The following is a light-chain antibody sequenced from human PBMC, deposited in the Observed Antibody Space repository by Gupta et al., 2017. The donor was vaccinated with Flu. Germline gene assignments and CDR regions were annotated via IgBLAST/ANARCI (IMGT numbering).Light chain of an antibody. V-gene: IGLV7-43*01. CDR1: TGAVTSNYF. J-gene: IGLJ3*02. CDR2: NID. CDR3: LLYYDNARV. Sequence: GTVTLTCASSTGAVTSNYFPNWLQQKPGQPPRALIYNIDNRHSWTPSRFSGSLLGGKAALTLSGVQPEDEADYYCLLYYDNARVFGGGTKLTVL.